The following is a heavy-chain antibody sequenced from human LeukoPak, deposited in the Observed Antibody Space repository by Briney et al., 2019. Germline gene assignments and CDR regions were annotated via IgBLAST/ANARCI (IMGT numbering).Heavy chain of an antibody. CDR2: IYSSGIT. J-gene: IGHJ6*03. CDR3: ARRLIDAFGVVFYYMDV. CDR1: GGSISSYY. D-gene: IGHD3-3*01. Sequence: PSETLSLTCSVSGGSISSYYWSWIRQPAGKGLEFIGRIYSSGITNYNPSLESRVTMSVDTSKNQFSLKLRSVTAADTAVYYCARRLIDAFGVVFYYMDVWGKGTTVTVSS. V-gene: IGHV4-4*07.